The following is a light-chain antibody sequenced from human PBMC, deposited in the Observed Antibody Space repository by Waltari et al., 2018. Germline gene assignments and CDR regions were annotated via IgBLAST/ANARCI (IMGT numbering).Light chain of an antibody. Sequence: IVLTQSPGTLSLSPGERATLSCRASQSVSIYLAWYQQKPGQAPRLLIYHTSTRATGIPDGVSGRGSGTDFSLTISGLEPEDFAVYYCQHYKSLPVSFGQGTRVEIK. CDR3: QHYKSLPVS. V-gene: IGKV3-20*01. J-gene: IGKJ1*01. CDR1: QSVSIY. CDR2: HTS.